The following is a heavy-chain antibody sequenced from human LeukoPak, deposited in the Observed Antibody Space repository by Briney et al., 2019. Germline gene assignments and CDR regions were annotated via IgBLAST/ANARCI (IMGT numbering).Heavy chain of an antibody. CDR2: ISGSGGST. Sequence: GGSLRLSCAASGFTFSSYATSWVRQAPGKGLEWVSAISGSGGSTYYADSVKGRFTISRDNSKNTLYLQMNSLRAEDTAVYYCAKGVGGVVPAANFDYWGQGTLVTVSS. CDR3: AKGVGGVVPAANFDY. D-gene: IGHD2-2*01. V-gene: IGHV3-23*01. CDR1: GFTFSSYA. J-gene: IGHJ4*02.